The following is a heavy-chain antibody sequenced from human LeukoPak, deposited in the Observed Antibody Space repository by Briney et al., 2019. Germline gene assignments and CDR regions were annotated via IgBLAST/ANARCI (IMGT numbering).Heavy chain of an antibody. CDR2: ISRSGTDT. V-gene: IGHV3-23*01. J-gene: IGHJ3*02. CDR3: ALYCSGGSCYSIGGASDI. D-gene: IGHD2-15*01. Sequence: GGSLRLSCAASGFTFSNYAMSWVRQAPGKGLEWVSAISRSGTDTYYADSVKGRFTISRDNSRNTLYLQMNSLRAEDTAVYFCALYCSGGSCYSIGGASDIWGQGTLVTVSS. CDR1: GFTFSNYA.